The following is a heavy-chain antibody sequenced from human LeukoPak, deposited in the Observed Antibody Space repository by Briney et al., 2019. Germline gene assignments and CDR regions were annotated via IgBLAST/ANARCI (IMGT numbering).Heavy chain of an antibody. CDR3: ARTMVRARSGSWFDP. J-gene: IGHJ5*02. Sequence: ASAKVSCKASGYTFTSYDIDWVRQATGQGLEWMGWMNPNSGNTGYAQKFQGRVTMTRNTSISTAYMELNSLRSEDTAVYYCARTMVRARSGSWFDPWGQRTLVTVSS. V-gene: IGHV1-8*01. D-gene: IGHD3-10*01. CDR1: GYTFTSYD. CDR2: MNPNSGNT.